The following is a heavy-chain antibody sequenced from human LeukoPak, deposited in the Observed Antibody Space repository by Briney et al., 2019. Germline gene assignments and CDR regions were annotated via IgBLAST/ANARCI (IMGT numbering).Heavy chain of an antibody. J-gene: IGHJ4*02. V-gene: IGHV1-2*02. Sequence: ASVKVSCKASGYTFTGYYMHWVRQAPGQGLEWMGWINPNSGGTNYAKKFQGRVTMTRDTSISTAYMELSRLRSDDTAVYYCAREMISGYYIGREPYFDYWGQGTLVTVSS. CDR1: GYTFTGYY. CDR3: AREMISGYYIGREPYFDY. D-gene: IGHD3-22*01. CDR2: INPNSGGT.